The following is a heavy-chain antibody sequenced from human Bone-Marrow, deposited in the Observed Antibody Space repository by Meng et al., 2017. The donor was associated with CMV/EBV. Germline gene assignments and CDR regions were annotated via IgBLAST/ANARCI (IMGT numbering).Heavy chain of an antibody. J-gene: IGHJ6*02. CDR3: ARVMGPCSSSTSCYTIPIGYYGMDV. V-gene: IGHV3-23*01. CDR1: GFTFSSYA. Sequence: GGSLRLSCAASGFTFSSYAMSWVRQAPGKGLEWVSAISGSGSSTYYADSVKGRFTISRDNSKNTVFLQMNSLRAEDTAVYYCARVMGPCSSSTSCYTIPIGYYGMDVWGQGTTVTVSS. D-gene: IGHD2-2*02. CDR2: ISGSGSST.